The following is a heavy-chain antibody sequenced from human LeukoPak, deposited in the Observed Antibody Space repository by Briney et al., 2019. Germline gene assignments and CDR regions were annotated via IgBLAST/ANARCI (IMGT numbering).Heavy chain of an antibody. V-gene: IGHV3-74*01. J-gene: IGHJ4*02. CDR1: GFSFSGHW. D-gene: IGHD6-19*01. Sequence: PGGSLRLSCTASGFSFSGHWMHWARQLPGKGLVWVSRISPTGSTTSYADSVKGRFTVSRDNAKNTLYPQVNNLRAEDTAVYYCTQDVSNGYRSVNFDYWGQGILVTVSS. CDR3: TQDVSNGYRSVNFDY. CDR2: ISPTGSTT.